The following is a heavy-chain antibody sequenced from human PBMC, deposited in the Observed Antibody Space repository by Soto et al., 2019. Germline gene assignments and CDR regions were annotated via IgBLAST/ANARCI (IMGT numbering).Heavy chain of an antibody. CDR3: ARGKRGSSWYRGEEKYYYYGMDV. D-gene: IGHD6-13*01. CDR2: IHHSGST. Sequence: SETLSLTCTAYGESFNGYYWSWIRQPPGKGLEWIGEIHHSGSTNYNPSLKSRVTFSIDTSKRQFSLKVRSVTAADTAVYYCARGKRGSSWYRGEEKYYYYGMDVWGQGTPVTV. J-gene: IGHJ6*02. V-gene: IGHV4-34*01. CDR1: GESFNGYY.